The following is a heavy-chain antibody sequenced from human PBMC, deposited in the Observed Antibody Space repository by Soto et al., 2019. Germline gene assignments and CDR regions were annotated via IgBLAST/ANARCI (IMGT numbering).Heavy chain of an antibody. CDR2: ISGSGGST. V-gene: IGHV3-23*01. D-gene: IGHD2-2*01. CDR1: GFTFSSYA. CDR3: AKDLEGYCSSTSCYYYCYYMDV. Sequence: PGGSLRLSCAASGFTFSSYAMSWVRQAPGKGLEWVSAISGSGGSTYYADSVKGRFTISRDNSKNTLYLQMNSLRAEDTAVYYCAKDLEGYCSSTSCYYYCYYMDVWGKGTTVTVSS. J-gene: IGHJ6*03.